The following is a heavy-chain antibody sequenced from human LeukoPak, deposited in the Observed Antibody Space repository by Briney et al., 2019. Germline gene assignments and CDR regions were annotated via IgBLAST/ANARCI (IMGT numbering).Heavy chain of an antibody. CDR2: IWYDGSNK. CDR3: ARTRLGELSLYIDY. D-gene: IGHD3-16*02. J-gene: IGHJ4*02. Sequence: PGGSLRLSCAASGFTFSSYGMHWVRQAPGKGLEWVAVIWYDGSNKYYADSVKGRFTISRDNSKNTLYLQMNSLRAEDTAVYYCARTRLGELSLYIDYWGQGTLVTVSS. CDR1: GFTFSSYG. V-gene: IGHV3-33*01.